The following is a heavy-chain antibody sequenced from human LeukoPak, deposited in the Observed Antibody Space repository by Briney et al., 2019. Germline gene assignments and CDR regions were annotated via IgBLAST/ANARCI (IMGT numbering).Heavy chain of an antibody. CDR3: ARDLNYYDSSGYYSYFDY. CDR1: GFTFSSYS. J-gene: IGHJ4*02. CDR2: ISSSSSYI. Sequence: GGSLRLSCAASGFTFSSYSMNWVRQAPGKGLEWVSSISSSSSYIYYAGSVKGRFTISRDNAKNSLYLKMNSLRGEETAVYYCARDLNYYDSSGYYSYFDYWGQGTLVTVSS. V-gene: IGHV3-21*01. D-gene: IGHD3-22*01.